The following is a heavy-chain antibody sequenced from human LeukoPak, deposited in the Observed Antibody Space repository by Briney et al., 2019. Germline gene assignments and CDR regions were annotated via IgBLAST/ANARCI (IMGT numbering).Heavy chain of an antibody. CDR3: AREITMVRCNYYYGMDV. CDR1: GYTFTSYD. Sequence: GASVKVSCKASGYTFTSYDINWVRQATGQGLEWMGWMNPNSGNTGYAQKFQGRVTMTRNTSISTAYMELSSLRSEDTAVYYCAREITMVRCNYYYGMDVWGQGTTVTVSS. CDR2: MNPNSGNT. J-gene: IGHJ6*02. V-gene: IGHV1-8*01. D-gene: IGHD3-10*01.